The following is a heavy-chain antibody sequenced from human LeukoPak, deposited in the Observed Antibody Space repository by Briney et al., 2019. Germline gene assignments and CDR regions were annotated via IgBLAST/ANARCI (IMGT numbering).Heavy chain of an antibody. D-gene: IGHD1-7*01. CDR2: ISSSGSTI. Sequence: GGSLSLSCAASAFTVSDYYMSWIRLAPGRGLGWVSYISSSGSTIYYADSVKGRSTISRDNAKNSLYLQMNSLRAEDTAVYYCARRGTTYFDYWGQGTLVTVSS. CDR1: AFTVSDYY. V-gene: IGHV3-11*01. CDR3: ARRGTTYFDY. J-gene: IGHJ4*02.